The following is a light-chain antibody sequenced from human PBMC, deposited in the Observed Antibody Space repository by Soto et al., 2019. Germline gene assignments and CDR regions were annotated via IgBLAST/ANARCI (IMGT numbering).Light chain of an antibody. CDR1: QSISSW. J-gene: IGKJ1*01. CDR3: QEYKSYSWT. CDR2: DAS. Sequence: DIQMTQYPSTLSASVGDRVTITFLASQSISSWLAWYQQKPGKAPKLLIYDASSLESGVPSRVSGSGSGTEFTLTIDSLQPDDFATYYCQEYKSYSWTFGQGTKVDVK. V-gene: IGKV1-5*01.